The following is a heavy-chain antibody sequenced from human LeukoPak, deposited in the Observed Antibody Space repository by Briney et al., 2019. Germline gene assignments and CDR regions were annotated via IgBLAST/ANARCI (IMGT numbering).Heavy chain of an antibody. CDR3: ARARGAFYCSGGSCYSPFDY. CDR2: IIPIFGTA. J-gene: IGHJ4*02. D-gene: IGHD2-15*01. CDR1: GGTFSSYA. Sequence: ASVKVSCKASGGTFSSYAISWVRQAPGQGLEWMGGIIPIFGTANYAQKFQGRVTITADESTSTAYMELSSLRSEDTAVYYCARARGAFYCSGGSCYSPFDYWAQGTLVPVPS. V-gene: IGHV1-69*01.